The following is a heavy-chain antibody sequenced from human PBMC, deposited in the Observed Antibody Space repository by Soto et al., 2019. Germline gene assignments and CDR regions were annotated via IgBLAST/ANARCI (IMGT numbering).Heavy chain of an antibody. J-gene: IGHJ6*02. Sequence: PGESLKISCKGSGYSFTSYWIGWVRQMPGKGLEWMGIIYPGDSDTRYSPTFQGQVTISADKSISTAYLQWSSLKASDTAMYYCARRGGAAASYYYYGMDVWGQGTTVTVSS. CDR2: IYPGDSDT. CDR1: GYSFTSYW. D-gene: IGHD6-13*01. V-gene: IGHV5-51*01. CDR3: ARRGGAAASYYYYGMDV.